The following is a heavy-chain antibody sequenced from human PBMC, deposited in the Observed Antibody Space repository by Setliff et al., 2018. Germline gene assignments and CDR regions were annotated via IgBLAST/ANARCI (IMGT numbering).Heavy chain of an antibody. CDR3: ARQAYYDILTGDYYYYYGMDV. CDR1: GYSFTSYW. D-gene: IGHD3-9*01. Sequence: PGESLKISCKGSGYSFTSYWIGWVRQMPGKGLEWMGIIYPGDSDTRYSPSFQGQVTISADKSISTAYLQWSSLKASDTAMYYCARQAYYDILTGDYYYYYGMDVWGQGTTVTVSS. V-gene: IGHV5-51*01. J-gene: IGHJ6*02. CDR2: IYPGDSDT.